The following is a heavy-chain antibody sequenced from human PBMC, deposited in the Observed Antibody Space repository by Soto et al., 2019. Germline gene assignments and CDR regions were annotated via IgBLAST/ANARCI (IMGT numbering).Heavy chain of an antibody. D-gene: IGHD3-22*01. Sequence: SETLSLTCTVSGDSISSADYYWSWIRQPPGRGLEWIAYIYHSGSSYFNPSLKSRLSISVDTSKNLLSLKLRSVTAADTAVYYCARLISGYYFFDYCGQRTLVTVSS. V-gene: IGHV4-30-4*01. CDR3: ARLISGYYFFDY. CDR2: IYHSGSS. CDR1: GDSISSADYY. J-gene: IGHJ4*02.